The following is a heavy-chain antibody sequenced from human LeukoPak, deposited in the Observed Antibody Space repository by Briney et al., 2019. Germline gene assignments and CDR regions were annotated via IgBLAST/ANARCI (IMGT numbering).Heavy chain of an antibody. J-gene: IGHJ4*02. CDR2: IYPGDSDT. V-gene: IGHV5-51*01. D-gene: IGHD2-15*01. Sequence: GESLKISCKGSGYTFTNYWIGWVRQMPGKGLEWMGIIYPGDSDTRYSPSFQGQVTISADKSISTAYLQWSSLKASDTAMCYCARHSGPSTAVPFDYWGQGTLVTVSS. CDR1: GYTFTNYW. CDR3: ARHSGPSTAVPFDY.